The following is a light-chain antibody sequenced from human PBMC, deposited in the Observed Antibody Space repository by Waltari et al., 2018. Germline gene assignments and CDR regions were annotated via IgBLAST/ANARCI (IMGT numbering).Light chain of an antibody. CDR3: SSYRKSSTAGGV. CDR1: SSDVGGYNY. Sequence: QSALTQPASVSGSPGQSITISCTGTSSDVGGYNYVSWYQQHPGKAPKIMIYDVTNRASGVSSRFTGSKSGNTASLTISGLQTDDEADYYCSSYRKSSTAGGVFGTGTKVTVL. CDR2: DVT. J-gene: IGLJ1*01. V-gene: IGLV2-14*03.